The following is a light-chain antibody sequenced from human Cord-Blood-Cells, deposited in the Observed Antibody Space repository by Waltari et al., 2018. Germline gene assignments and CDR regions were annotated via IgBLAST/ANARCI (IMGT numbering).Light chain of an antibody. Sequence: QSALTQPASVSGSPGQSITISCTGTSSDVGGYNYVSWYQQHPGKAPKLMIYDVRKRPSGFSNRFSGSKSGNTASLTISGLQAEDEADYYCSSYTSSSTLGVFGGGTKLTVL. CDR1: SSDVGGYNY. CDR2: DVR. CDR3: SSYTSSSTLGV. V-gene: IGLV2-14*01. J-gene: IGLJ2*01.